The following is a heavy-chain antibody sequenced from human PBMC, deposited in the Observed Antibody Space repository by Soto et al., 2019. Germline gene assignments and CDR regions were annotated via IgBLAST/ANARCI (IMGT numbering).Heavy chain of an antibody. CDR3: ARGRSIAARTPTPKSYYFDY. Sequence: ASVKVSCKASGYTFTSYDINWVRQATGQGLEWMGWMNPNSGNTGYAQKFQGRVTMTRNTSISTAYMELSSLRSEDTAVYYCARGRSIAARTPTPKSYYFDYWGQGTLVTVSS. CDR2: MNPNSGNT. V-gene: IGHV1-8*01. D-gene: IGHD6-6*01. J-gene: IGHJ4*02. CDR1: GYTFTSYD.